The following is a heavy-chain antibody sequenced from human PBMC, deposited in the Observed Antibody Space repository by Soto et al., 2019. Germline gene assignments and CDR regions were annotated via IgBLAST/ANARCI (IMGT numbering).Heavy chain of an antibody. D-gene: IGHD3-3*01. CDR2: INPSGGST. Sequence: ASVKVSCKASGYTFTSYYMHWVRQPPGQGLEWMGIINPSGGSTSYAQKFQGRVTMTRDTSTSTVYMELSSLRSEDTAVYYCARVASVEADYDFWSGSLTHWGQGTLVTVSS. J-gene: IGHJ4*02. CDR3: ARVASVEADYDFWSGSLTH. CDR1: GYTFTSYY. V-gene: IGHV1-46*03.